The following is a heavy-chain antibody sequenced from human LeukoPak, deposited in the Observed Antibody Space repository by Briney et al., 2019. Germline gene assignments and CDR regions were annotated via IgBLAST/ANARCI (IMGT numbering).Heavy chain of an antibody. CDR2: IYYSGST. Sequence: SETLSLTCSVSGDSISTSSYYWGWIRQPPGKGLEWIGTIYYSGSTYYNPSLTSRVTVSVDTSKNQFSLKLSSVTAADTAVYYCARASRYGDYAWFDYWGQGTLVTVSS. CDR1: GDSISTSSYY. J-gene: IGHJ4*02. V-gene: IGHV4-39*07. CDR3: ARASRYGDYAWFDY. D-gene: IGHD4-17*01.